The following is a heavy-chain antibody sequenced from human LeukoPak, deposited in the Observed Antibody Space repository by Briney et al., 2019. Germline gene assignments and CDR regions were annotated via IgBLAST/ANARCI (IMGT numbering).Heavy chain of an antibody. CDR3: VKDRGGGTCAFDY. J-gene: IGHJ4*02. D-gene: IGHD2-15*01. Sequence: PGGSLRLSCAASGFTFKNYGMHWVRQAPGKGLEWVAFIRYNGDNEYYGDSVKGRFIISRDNSKSTMYLQVNSLRAEDTAVYFCVKDRGGGTCAFDYWGQGTLVTVSS. V-gene: IGHV3-30*02. CDR2: IRYNGDNE. CDR1: GFTFKNYG.